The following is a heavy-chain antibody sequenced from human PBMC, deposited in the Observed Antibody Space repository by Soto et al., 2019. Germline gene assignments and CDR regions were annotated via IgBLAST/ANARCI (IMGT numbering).Heavy chain of an antibody. CDR2: IWYDGSNI. J-gene: IGHJ3*02. V-gene: IGHV3-33*03. CDR3: AKLLGYCSGGSCYYDAFDI. CDR1: GFTFSSYG. Sequence: GGSLRLSCAASGFTFSSYGMHWVRQAPGKGLEWVAVIWYDGSNIGYADSVKGRFTISRDNAKNTLYLQMNSLRAEDTALYYCAKLLGYCSGGSCYYDAFDIWGQGTMVTVSS. D-gene: IGHD2-15*01.